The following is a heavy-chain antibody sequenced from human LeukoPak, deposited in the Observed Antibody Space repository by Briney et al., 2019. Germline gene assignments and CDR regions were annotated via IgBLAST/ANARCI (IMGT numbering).Heavy chain of an antibody. CDR1: GFTFSSYS. CDR3: ARWASGLTGTTGGGYFDY. CDR2: ISRTSATI. D-gene: IGHD1-20*01. J-gene: IGHJ4*02. Sequence: AGGSLRLSCAASGFTFSSYSINWVRQAPGKGLEWISYISRTSATIHFVDSVKGRFTISRDNAKNSLYLQMNSLRGEDTALYYCARWASGLTGTTGGGYFDYWGQGTLVTVSS. V-gene: IGHV3-48*04.